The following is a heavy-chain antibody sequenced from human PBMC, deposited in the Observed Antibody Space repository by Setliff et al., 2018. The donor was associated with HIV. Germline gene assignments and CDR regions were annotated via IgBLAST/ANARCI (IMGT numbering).Heavy chain of an antibody. CDR1: GGTFSSYA. Sequence: GASVKVSCKASGGTFSSYAISWVRRAPGQGPEWMGAIIPIFGTADYAQKFQGRVTLTADESTSIAYMELSGLRSEDTAVYYCARGSNPTGNYDFYFLDVWGKGTTVTVSS. CDR3: ARGSNPTGNYDFYFLDV. J-gene: IGHJ6*03. V-gene: IGHV1-69*13. D-gene: IGHD1-1*01. CDR2: IIPIFGTA.